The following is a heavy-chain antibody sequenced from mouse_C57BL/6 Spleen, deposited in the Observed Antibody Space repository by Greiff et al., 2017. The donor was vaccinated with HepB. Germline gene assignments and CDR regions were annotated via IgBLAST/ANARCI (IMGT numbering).Heavy chain of an antibody. J-gene: IGHJ4*01. Sequence: QVQLQQPGAELVKPGASVKLSCKASGYTFTSYWMQWVKQRPGQGLEWIGEIDPSDSYTNYNQKFKGKATLTVDTSSSTAYMQLSSLTSEDSAVYSCARGAMDYWGQGTSVTVSS. V-gene: IGHV1-50*01. CDR2: IDPSDSYT. CDR3: ARGAMDY. CDR1: GYTFTSYW.